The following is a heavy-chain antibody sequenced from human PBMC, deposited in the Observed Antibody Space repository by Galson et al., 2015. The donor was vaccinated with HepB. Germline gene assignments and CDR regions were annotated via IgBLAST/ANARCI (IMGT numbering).Heavy chain of an antibody. CDR1: GFTFSSYA. CDR2: ISGSGGST. CDR3: AKDERRYSSSWYPLVRDSGYYYGMDV. Sequence: SLRLSCAASGFTFSSYAMSWVRQAPGKGLEWVSAISGSGGSTYYADSVKGRFTISRDNSKNTLYLQMNSLRAEDTAVYYCAKDERRYSSSWYPLVRDSGYYYGMDVWGQGTTVTVSS. V-gene: IGHV3-23*01. D-gene: IGHD6-13*01. J-gene: IGHJ6*02.